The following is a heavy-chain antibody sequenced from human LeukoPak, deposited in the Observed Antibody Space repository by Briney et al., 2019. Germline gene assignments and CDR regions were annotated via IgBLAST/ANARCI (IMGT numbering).Heavy chain of an antibody. Sequence: ASVKVSCKASGYTFTSYDINWVRQATGQGLEWMGWMNPNSGNTGYAQKFQGRVTMTRNTSISTAYMELSSLRSEDTAVYYCARGSEAKLYYYYYMDVWGKGTTVTVSS. CDR1: GYTFTSYD. CDR3: ARGSEAKLYYYYYMDV. J-gene: IGHJ6*03. V-gene: IGHV1-8*01. CDR2: MNPNSGNT.